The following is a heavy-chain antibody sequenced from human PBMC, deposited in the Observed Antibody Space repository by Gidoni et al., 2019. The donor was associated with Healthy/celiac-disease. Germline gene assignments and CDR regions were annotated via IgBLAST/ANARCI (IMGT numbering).Heavy chain of an antibody. J-gene: IGHJ4*02. CDR2: IYYSGST. D-gene: IGHD1-26*01. V-gene: IGHV4-39*01. Sequence: QLQLQESGPGLVKPSETLSLTCTVSGGSISSSSYFWGWIRQPPGKGLEWIGSIYYSGSTYYNPSLKSRITISVDTSKNQFSLKVRSVTAADTAVYYCARRPRGWELYYFDYWGQGTLVTVSS. CDR3: ARRPRGWELYYFDY. CDR1: GGSISSSSYF.